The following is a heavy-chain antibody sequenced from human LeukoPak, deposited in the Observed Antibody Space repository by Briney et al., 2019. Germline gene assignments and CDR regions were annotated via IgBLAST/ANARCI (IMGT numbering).Heavy chain of an antibody. Sequence: GGSLRLSCAASGFTFNTYWMHWVRHAPGKGLVWVSRINSDGSSTNYADSVKGRFTISRDNAKNTLYLQVSSLRTEDTAVYYCARVPGDRYFEIWGRGTLVTVSS. J-gene: IGHJ2*01. CDR1: GFTFNTYW. CDR3: ARVPGDRYFEI. D-gene: IGHD1-14*01. V-gene: IGHV3-74*01. CDR2: INSDGSST.